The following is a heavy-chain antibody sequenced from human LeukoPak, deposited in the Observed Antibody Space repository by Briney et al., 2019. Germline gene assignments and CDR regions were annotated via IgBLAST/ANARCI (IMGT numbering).Heavy chain of an antibody. CDR2: INHSGST. J-gene: IGHJ4*02. V-gene: IGHV4-34*01. CDR1: GGSFSGYY. Sequence: PSETPSLTCAVYGGSFSGYYWSWIRQPPGKGLEWIGGINHSGSTNYNPSLKSRVTISVDTSKNQFSLKLSSVTAADTAVYYCASQGEFGGQGTLVTVSS. CDR3: ASQGEF. D-gene: IGHD3-10*01.